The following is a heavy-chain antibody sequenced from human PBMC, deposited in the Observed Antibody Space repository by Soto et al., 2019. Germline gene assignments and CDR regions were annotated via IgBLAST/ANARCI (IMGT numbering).Heavy chain of an antibody. CDR1: GYTLTELS. CDR2: FDPEDGET. CDR3: ATRTYGSGSSNWFDP. Sequence: VASVKVSCKVSGYTLTELSMHWVRQAPGKGLGWMGGFDPEDGETIYAQKFQGRVTMTEDTSTDTAYMELSSLRSEDTAVYYCATRTYGSGSSNWFDPWGQGTLVTVSS. J-gene: IGHJ5*02. V-gene: IGHV1-24*01. D-gene: IGHD3-10*01.